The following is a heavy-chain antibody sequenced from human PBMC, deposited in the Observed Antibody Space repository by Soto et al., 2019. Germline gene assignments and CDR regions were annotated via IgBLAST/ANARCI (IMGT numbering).Heavy chain of an antibody. J-gene: IGHJ4*02. Sequence: SETLSLTCSVSGDSLSSGGHYWSWIRQHPGKGLEWIGHIYDSVNTYYSPSLRSRVTISADMSKNQFSLNLRSVTAADTAVYYCARVDQMGYFAIWTDYWGQGTLVTVSS. CDR1: GDSLSSGGHY. CDR2: IYDSVNT. D-gene: IGHD2-8*01. V-gene: IGHV4-31*03. CDR3: ARVDQMGYFAIWTDY.